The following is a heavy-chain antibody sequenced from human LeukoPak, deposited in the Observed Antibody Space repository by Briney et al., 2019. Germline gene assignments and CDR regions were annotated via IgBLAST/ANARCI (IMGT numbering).Heavy chain of an antibody. J-gene: IGHJ4*02. D-gene: IGHD6-19*01. V-gene: IGHV3-7*03. Sequence: GGSLRLSCAASGFTFSSYWMSWVRQAPGKGLEWVANIKQDGSEKYYVDFVKGRFTISRDNAKNSLYLQMNSLRVEDTAVYYCVRLPHGAVAGFDYWGQGTLVTVSS. CDR1: GFTFSSYW. CDR2: IKQDGSEK. CDR3: VRLPHGAVAGFDY.